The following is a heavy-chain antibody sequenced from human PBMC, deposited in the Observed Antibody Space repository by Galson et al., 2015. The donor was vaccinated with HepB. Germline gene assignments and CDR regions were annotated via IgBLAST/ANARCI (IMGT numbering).Heavy chain of an antibody. V-gene: IGHV4-59*01. Sequence: ETLSLTCTVSGGSISSYYWSWIRQPPGKGLEWIGYIYYSGSTNYNPSLKSRVTISVDTSKNQFSLKLSSVTAADTAVYYCAGGKGPTGEYYDFWSGYYTFDYWGQGTLVTVSS. D-gene: IGHD3-3*01. CDR1: GGSISSYY. J-gene: IGHJ4*02. CDR2: IYYSGST. CDR3: AGGKGPTGEYYDFWSGYYTFDY.